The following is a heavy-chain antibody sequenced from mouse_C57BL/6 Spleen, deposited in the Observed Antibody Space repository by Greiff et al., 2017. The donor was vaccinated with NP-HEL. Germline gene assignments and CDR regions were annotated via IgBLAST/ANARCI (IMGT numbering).Heavy chain of an antibody. CDR3: ARWGIFNYYGSSYAMDY. V-gene: IGHV5-17*01. Sequence: EVQVVESGGGLVKPGGSLKLSCAASGFTFSDYGMHWVRQAPEKGLEWVAYISSGSSTIYYADTVKGRFTISRDNAKNTLFLQMTSLRSEDTAMYYCARWGIFNYYGSSYAMDYWGQGTSVTVSS. D-gene: IGHD1-1*01. J-gene: IGHJ4*01. CDR1: GFTFSDYG. CDR2: ISSGSSTI.